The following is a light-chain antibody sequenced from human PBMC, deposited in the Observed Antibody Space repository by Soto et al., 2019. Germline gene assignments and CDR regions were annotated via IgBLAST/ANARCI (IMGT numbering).Light chain of an antibody. Sequence: LTQPRSVSGSRGQSVTISCTGTSSDVGSYNRVSWYQQPPGTAPKLMIYEVSNRPSGVPDRFSGSKSGNTASLTISGLQAEDEADYYCSSYTSSSTYVFGTGTKVTVL. V-gene: IGLV2-18*02. J-gene: IGLJ1*01. CDR1: SSDVGSYNR. CDR2: EVS. CDR3: SSYTSSSTYV.